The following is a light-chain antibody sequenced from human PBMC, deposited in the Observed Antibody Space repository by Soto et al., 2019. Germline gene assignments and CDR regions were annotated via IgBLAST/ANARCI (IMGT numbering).Light chain of an antibody. CDR2: RAS. CDR3: QQYNNWPPTWT. V-gene: IGKV3-15*01. Sequence: EIVMTQSPATLSVSPGESATLSCRASQSVSNNLAWYQQKPGQAPRLLIYRASTRATGFPARFSGSGSGTEFTLTISSLQSEDFAVYYCQQYNNWPPTWTFGQGTKVEIK. CDR1: QSVSNN. J-gene: IGKJ1*01.